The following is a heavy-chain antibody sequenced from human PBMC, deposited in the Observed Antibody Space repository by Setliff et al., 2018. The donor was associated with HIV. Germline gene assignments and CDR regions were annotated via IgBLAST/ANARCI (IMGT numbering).Heavy chain of an antibody. D-gene: IGHD6-19*01. CDR1: GGSITRTPYY. CDR3: ARGRRSSGWYVYH. V-gene: IGHV4-39*07. J-gene: IGHJ4*02. Sequence: PSETLSLTCTVSGGSITRTPYYWSWIRQPPGKGLEWIGSIYYSGSTYYNPSLKSRVTISVDTSTNQFSLKLSSVTAADTAVYYCARGRRSSGWYVYHWGQGTLVTVSS. CDR2: IYYSGST.